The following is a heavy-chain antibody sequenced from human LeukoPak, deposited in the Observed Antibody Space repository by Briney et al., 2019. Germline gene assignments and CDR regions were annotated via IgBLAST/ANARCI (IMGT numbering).Heavy chain of an antibody. Sequence: PSETLSLTCTVSGGSVSSHYWSWIRQPAGKGLEWIGLISAGGSTNYNPSLKSRVTMSVDTSKNHFSLKLSSVTAADTAVYYCARDMVREPYNWFESWGQGTLVTVAS. V-gene: IGHV4-4*07. CDR1: GGSVSSHY. CDR2: ISAGGST. CDR3: ARDMVREPYNWFES. D-gene: IGHD3-10*01. J-gene: IGHJ5*01.